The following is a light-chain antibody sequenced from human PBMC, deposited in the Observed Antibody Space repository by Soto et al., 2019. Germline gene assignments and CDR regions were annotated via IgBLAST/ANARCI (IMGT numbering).Light chain of an antibody. J-gene: IGKJ1*01. CDR3: QQYNSYSRT. CDR1: QSISSW. CDR2: KAS. Sequence: DIQMTQSPSTLSASVGDRVTITCRASQSISSWLAWYQQKPGKAPKLLIYKASSLVSGVPSRFSGSGSGTEFTLTISSLQSDDFANGDCQQYNSYSRTFGQGTNVAIK. V-gene: IGKV1-5*03.